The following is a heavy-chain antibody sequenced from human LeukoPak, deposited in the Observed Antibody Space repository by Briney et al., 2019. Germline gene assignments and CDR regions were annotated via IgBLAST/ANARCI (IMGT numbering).Heavy chain of an antibody. CDR3: SRADYYGSGSPISLDV. J-gene: IGHJ6*04. Sequence: GGSLRLSCAASGFTFSDYYMSWVRQAPGKGLEWVGFIRSKAYGVTTEHAASVKGRFTISRDDSKSIAYLQMNSPKTEDTAVYYCSRADYYGSGSPISLDVWGKGTTVTVSS. CDR1: GFTFSDYY. D-gene: IGHD3-10*01. V-gene: IGHV3-49*04. CDR2: IRSKAYGVTT.